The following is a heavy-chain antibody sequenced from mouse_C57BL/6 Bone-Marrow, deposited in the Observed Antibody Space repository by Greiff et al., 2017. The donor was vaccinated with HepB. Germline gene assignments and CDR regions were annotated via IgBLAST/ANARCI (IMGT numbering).Heavy chain of an antibody. CDR1: GYTFTEYT. J-gene: IGHJ1*03. CDR3: ARHEDEDYYGSSSWYFDV. CDR2: FYPGSGSI. V-gene: IGHV1-62-2*01. D-gene: IGHD1-1*01. Sequence: QVQLQQSGAELVKPGASVKLSCKASGYTFTEYTIHWVKQRSGQGLEWIGWFYPGSGSIKYNEKFKDKATLTADKSSSTVYMELSRLTSEDSAVYFCARHEDEDYYGSSSWYFDVWGTGTTVTVSS.